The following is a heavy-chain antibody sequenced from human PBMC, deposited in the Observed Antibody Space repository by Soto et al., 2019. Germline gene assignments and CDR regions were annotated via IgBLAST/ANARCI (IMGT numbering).Heavy chain of an antibody. Sequence: EEQLVESGGGLVQPGGSLRLSCAASGFTFSVYSMNWIRQAPGKGLEWVSYIRSSSSIISYGDSVKGRFTISTENAKNALYLQMNSLRDEDTAVYYCVRDSAFAFDIWGQGTMVTVSS. CDR2: IRSSSSII. V-gene: IGHV3-48*02. CDR3: VRDSAFAFDI. D-gene: IGHD3-3*02. CDR1: GFTFSVYS. J-gene: IGHJ3*02.